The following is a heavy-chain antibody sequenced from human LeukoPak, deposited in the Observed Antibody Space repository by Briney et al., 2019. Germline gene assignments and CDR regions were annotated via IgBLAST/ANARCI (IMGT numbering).Heavy chain of an antibody. J-gene: IGHJ4*02. CDR2: IYSSGST. CDR1: GGSISSYY. D-gene: IGHD6-6*01. V-gene: IGHV4-59*01. Sequence: SETLPLTCTVSGGSISSYYWSWIRQPPGKGLEWIGHIYSSGSTNYKPSLKSRVTMSVDTSKNQFSLKLTSVTAADTAVYYCARGGPTIAARRTFDYWGQGTLVTVSS. CDR3: ARGGPTIAARRTFDY.